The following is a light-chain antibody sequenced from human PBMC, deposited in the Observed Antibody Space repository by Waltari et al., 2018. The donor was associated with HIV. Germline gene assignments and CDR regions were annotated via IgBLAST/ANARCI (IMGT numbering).Light chain of an antibody. CDR2: GAS. Sequence: EIVMTQSPATLSVSPGERATLSCRASQSVSNNLAWYQQKPGQAPRLHIYGASTRVTGLPARFSGSGSGTEFTLTISSLQSEDFALYYCQQYNNWPPYTFGQGTKLEIK. J-gene: IGKJ2*01. CDR1: QSVSNN. V-gene: IGKV3-15*01. CDR3: QQYNNWPPYT.